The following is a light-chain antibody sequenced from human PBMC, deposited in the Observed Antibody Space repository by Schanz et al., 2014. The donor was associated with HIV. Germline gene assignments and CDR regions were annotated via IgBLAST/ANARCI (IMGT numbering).Light chain of an antibody. J-gene: IGLJ3*02. CDR3: SSYAGTNNLWV. CDR2: EVS. Sequence: QSALTQPPSASGSPGQSVTISCTGTSSDVGDYNYVSWYQQHPGKAPKIMIFEVSKRPSGVPDRFSGSKSGNTASLTVSGXXXXDEDDYYCSSYAGTNNLWVFGGGTKLTVL. V-gene: IGLV2-8*01. CDR1: SSDVGDYNY.